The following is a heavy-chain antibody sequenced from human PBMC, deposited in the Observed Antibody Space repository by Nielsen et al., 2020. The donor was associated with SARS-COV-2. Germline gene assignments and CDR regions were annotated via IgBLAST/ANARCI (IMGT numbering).Heavy chain of an antibody. CDR3: AAYSSGWSLGGGD. CDR2: INYRGST. CDR1: VGSFSDYY. J-gene: IGHJ4*02. D-gene: IGHD6-19*01. V-gene: IGHV4-34*01. Sequence: SETLSLTCAVYVGSFSDYYWSWIRQPPGKGLEWIGEINYRGSTKYNPSLKSRVTISSDTSKNQVSLKLTSVTAADTAVYYCAAYSSGWSLGGGDWGQGTLVTVSS.